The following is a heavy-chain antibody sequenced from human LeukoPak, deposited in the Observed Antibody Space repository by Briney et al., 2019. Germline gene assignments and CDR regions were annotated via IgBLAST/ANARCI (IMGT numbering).Heavy chain of an antibody. Sequence: SETLSLTCTVSGGSISSSSYYWGWIRQPPGKGLEWIGSIYSSGSTYYNPSLKSRVTISVDTSKNQFSLKLSSVTAADTAVYYCASAEGGAMDAFDIWGQGTIVTVSS. J-gene: IGHJ3*02. CDR2: IYSSGST. D-gene: IGHD3-16*01. V-gene: IGHV4-39*07. CDR1: GGSISSSSYY. CDR3: ASAEGGAMDAFDI.